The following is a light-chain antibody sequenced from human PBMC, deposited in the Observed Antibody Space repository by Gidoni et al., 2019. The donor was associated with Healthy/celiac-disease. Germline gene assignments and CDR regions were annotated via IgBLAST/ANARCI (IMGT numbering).Light chain of an antibody. Sequence: EIVLTQSPATLSVSPGERATLSCRASQSVSSNLAWYQQKPGQAPRLLIYGASTRDTGIPARFSGSGSGTEFTLTISSLQSEDIAVYYCQQYNNWLYTFXQXTKLEIK. CDR1: QSVSSN. V-gene: IGKV3-15*01. CDR2: GAS. CDR3: QQYNNWLYT. J-gene: IGKJ2*01.